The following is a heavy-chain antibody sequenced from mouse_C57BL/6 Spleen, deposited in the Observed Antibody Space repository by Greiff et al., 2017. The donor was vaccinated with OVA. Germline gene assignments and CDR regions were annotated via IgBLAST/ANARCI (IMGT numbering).Heavy chain of an antibody. D-gene: IGHD4-1*01. CDR3: ARAGGTENWYFDV. Sequence: EVQVVESGGGLVQPGESLKLSCESNESEFPSHDMSWVRKTPEKRLELVAAINSDGGSTYYPDTMERRFIISRDNTKKTLYLQMSSLRSEDTALYYCARAGGTENWYFDVWGTGTTVTVSS. CDR2: INSDGGST. J-gene: IGHJ1*03. CDR1: ESEFPSHD. V-gene: IGHV5-2*01.